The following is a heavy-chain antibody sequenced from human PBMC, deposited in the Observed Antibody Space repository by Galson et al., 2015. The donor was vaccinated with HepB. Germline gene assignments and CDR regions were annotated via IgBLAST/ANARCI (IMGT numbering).Heavy chain of an antibody. J-gene: IGHJ6*02. CDR1: GGSISSSSYY. Sequence: SETLSLTCSVSGGSISSSSYYWGWIRQPPGKGLEWIGTIYYSGGTYYNPYLKSRVTISADMSKNQFSLKLSSVTAADTAVYFCARQDGMVRGAGFDYYYGMDVWGQGTTVTVS. D-gene: IGHD3-10*01. CDR3: ARQDGMVRGAGFDYYYGMDV. V-gene: IGHV4-39*01. CDR2: IYYSGGT.